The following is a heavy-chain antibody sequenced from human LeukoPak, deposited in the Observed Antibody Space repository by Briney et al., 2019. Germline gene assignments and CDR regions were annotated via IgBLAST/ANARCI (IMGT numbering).Heavy chain of an antibody. V-gene: IGHV3-30*02. Sequence: GGSLRLSCAASGFTFSSYGMHWVRQAPGKGLEWVAFIRYDGSNKYYADSVKGRFTISRDNSENTLYLQMNSLRAEDTAVYYCAKLGRGYDYYYYYMDVWGKGTTVTISS. J-gene: IGHJ6*03. D-gene: IGHD3-10*01. CDR3: AKLGRGYDYYYYYMDV. CDR1: GFTFSSYG. CDR2: IRYDGSNK.